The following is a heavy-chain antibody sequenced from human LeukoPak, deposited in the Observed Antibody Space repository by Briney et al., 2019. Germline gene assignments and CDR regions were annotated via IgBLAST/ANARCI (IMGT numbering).Heavy chain of an antibody. D-gene: IGHD3-3*01. Sequence: ASVKVSCKASGGTFSSYAISWVRQAPGQGLEWMGGIIPIFGTANYAQKFRGRVTITTDESTSTAYMELSSLRSEDTAVYYCARAHYDFWSGSTPFMADYWGQGTLVTVSS. CDR1: GGTFSSYA. V-gene: IGHV1-69*05. CDR2: IIPIFGTA. CDR3: ARAHYDFWSGSTPFMADY. J-gene: IGHJ4*02.